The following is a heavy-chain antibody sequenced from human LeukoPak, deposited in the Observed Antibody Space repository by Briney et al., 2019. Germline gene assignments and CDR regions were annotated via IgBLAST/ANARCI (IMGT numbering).Heavy chain of an antibody. CDR1: GFTVITND. CDR3: ARGVEPLAANTLAY. CDR2: LYSDGNT. J-gene: IGHJ4*02. V-gene: IGHV3-53*01. D-gene: IGHD1-14*01. Sequence: HPGGSLRLSCAASGFTVITNDMTWVRQAPGKGREWVSVLYSDGNTKYADSVQGRFTISRDNSKNTLYLEMNSLSPDDTAVYYCARGVEPLAANTLAYWGQGTLVTASS.